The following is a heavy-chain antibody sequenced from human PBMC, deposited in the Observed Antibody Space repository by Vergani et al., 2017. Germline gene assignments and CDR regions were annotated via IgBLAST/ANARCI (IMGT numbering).Heavy chain of an antibody. J-gene: IGHJ1*01. CDR2: ISGTAGSP. D-gene: IGHD2-21*01. V-gene: IGHV3-23*04. CDR3: VKHSSILSRRGDLHH. CDR1: GLPVSGFAFNTYG. Sequence: RLVQSGGGLAHPGGSLRLSCAASGLPVSGFAFNTYGMSWVRQAPGRGLDWVSSISGTAGSPMYAESVKGRFTVSRDNSKNTVYLQMNDLRVDDTAVYYCVKHSSILSRRGDLHHWGQGTLVTVSS.